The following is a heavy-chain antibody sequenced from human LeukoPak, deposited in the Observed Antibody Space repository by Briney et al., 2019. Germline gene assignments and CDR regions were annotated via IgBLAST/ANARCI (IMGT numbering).Heavy chain of an antibody. V-gene: IGHV3-21*01. D-gene: IGHD2-2*01. CDR2: ITSSSSYK. CDR1: GFTLSTYS. J-gene: IGHJ4*02. Sequence: GGSLRLSCAASGFTLSTYSMNWVRQAPGKGLEWVSSITSSSSYKYYADSVKGRFTISRDNAKNSLYLQMNSLRAEDTAVYYCARESRVVVPAAVTLDYWGQGTLVTVSS. CDR3: ARESRVVVPAAVTLDY.